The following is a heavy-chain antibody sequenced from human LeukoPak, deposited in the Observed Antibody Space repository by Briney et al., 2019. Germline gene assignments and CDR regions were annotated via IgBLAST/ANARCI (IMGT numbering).Heavy chain of an antibody. CDR3: ARDWAGYSSGWYGNWFDP. V-gene: IGHV4-59*01. CDR1: GASISNYY. J-gene: IGHJ5*02. Sequence: SETLSLTCTVSGASISNYYCSWIRQPPGKGLECIGYIHYTGSTNYNPSLKSRVTISVDTSKNQFSLKLRSVTAADTAVYYCARDWAGYSSGWYGNWFDPWGQGTLVTVSS. D-gene: IGHD6-19*01. CDR2: IHYTGST.